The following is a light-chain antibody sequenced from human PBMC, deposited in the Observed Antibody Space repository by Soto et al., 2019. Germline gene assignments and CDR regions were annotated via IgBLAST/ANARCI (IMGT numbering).Light chain of an antibody. J-gene: IGLJ1*01. CDR3: SSFTYNRIYV. CDR2: EVT. Sequence: QSALTQPPSASGSPGQSVTISCTGTSTDVGAYNYVSWYQQHPGKAPKLMIYEVTKRPSGVPDRFSGSKSGNTASLTVSGLQTEDEAEYNCSSFTYNRIYVFGPGTKLTDL. V-gene: IGLV2-8*01. CDR1: STDVGAYNY.